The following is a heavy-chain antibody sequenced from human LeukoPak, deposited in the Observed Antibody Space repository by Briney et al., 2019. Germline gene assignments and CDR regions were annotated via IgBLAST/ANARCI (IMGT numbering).Heavy chain of an antibody. V-gene: IGHV3-23*01. CDR1: GFIFSSFA. CDR2: NISGGTT. Sequence: GGCMCLSCAVSGFIFSSFAMTWVRQVPGEGVEWVSVNISGGTTDYADPVKGGFTISRDNSKNTLYLQMNSLRAEDTTVYYCAKGSGRYVWGQGTLVTVSS. J-gene: IGHJ4*02. CDR3: AKGSGRYV. D-gene: IGHD6-19*01.